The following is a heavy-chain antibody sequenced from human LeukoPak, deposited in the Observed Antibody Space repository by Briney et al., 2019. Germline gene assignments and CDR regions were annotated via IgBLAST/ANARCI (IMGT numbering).Heavy chain of an antibody. Sequence: PSETLSLTCTVSGFSITSGYFWGWIRQPPGKGLEWIGNVYTTGAGSTYHNPSLKSRVTVSSDTSKNQVSLKLNSVTAADTAVCYCARGQIYDYWTPVSWKFDLWGRGTLVTVSS. J-gene: IGHJ2*01. D-gene: IGHD3-3*01. V-gene: IGHV4-38-2*02. CDR1: GFSITSGYF. CDR2: VYTTGAGST. CDR3: ARGQIYDYWTPVSWKFDL.